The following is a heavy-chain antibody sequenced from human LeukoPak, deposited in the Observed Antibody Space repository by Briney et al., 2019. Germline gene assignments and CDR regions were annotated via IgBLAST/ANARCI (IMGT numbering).Heavy chain of an antibody. CDR3: SRARVATIWPWPESLDAFDI. CDR1: GGTFSSYA. V-gene: IGHV1-69*04. D-gene: IGHD5-24*01. Sequence: GSAVKVSCKASGGTFSSYAISWVRQAPGQGLGWMGRIIPIRGIANYAQKFQGRVTITANKSTSTAYMELSRLRSEDTAAYYCSRARVATIWPWPESLDAFDIWGQGTMVTVSS. J-gene: IGHJ3*02. CDR2: IIPIRGIA.